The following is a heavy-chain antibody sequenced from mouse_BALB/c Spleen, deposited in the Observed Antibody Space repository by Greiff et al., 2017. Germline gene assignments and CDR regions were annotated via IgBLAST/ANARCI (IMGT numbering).Heavy chain of an antibody. CDR3: ARQRNYFDY. Sequence: DVQLVESGGGLVQPGGSRKLSCAASGFTFSSFGMHWVRQAPEKGLEWVAYISSGSSTIYYADTVKGRFPISRDNPKNTLFLQMTSLRSEDTAMYYCARQRNYFDYWGQGTTLTGSS. CDR1: GFTFSSFG. V-gene: IGHV5-17*02. J-gene: IGHJ2*01. CDR2: ISSGSSTI.